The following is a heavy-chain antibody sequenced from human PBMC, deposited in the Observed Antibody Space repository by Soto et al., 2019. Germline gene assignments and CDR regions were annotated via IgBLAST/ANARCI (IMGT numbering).Heavy chain of an antibody. CDR3: ARLGPYVSETYSFRYNWFDP. Sequence: GGSLRLSCTTSGFTVSSSHMSWVRQAPGKGLDWVSVIYSGGNSYYAVSVQGRFTISRDNSKNTVYLQMNSLRGEDTAIYYCARLGPYVSETYSFRYNWFDPGGEGTLVTVSS. J-gene: IGHJ5*02. CDR1: GFTVSSSH. CDR2: IYSGGNS. V-gene: IGHV3-53*01. D-gene: IGHD2-21*01.